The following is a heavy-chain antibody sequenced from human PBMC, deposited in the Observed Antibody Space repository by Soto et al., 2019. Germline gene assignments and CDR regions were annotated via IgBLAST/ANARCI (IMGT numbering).Heavy chain of an antibody. J-gene: IGHJ3*02. D-gene: IGHD5-12*01. V-gene: IGHV4-34*01. CDR2: VDTSGIT. CDR1: GGSLSDYS. Sequence: PSETLSLTCAVYGGSLSDYSWTWIRQAPRRGLEWIGEVDTSGITNYNPSLESRVTFSIDTSNSQFSLRLSSVTVADTAVYYCASMVATYGAFDIWGQGTMVTVSS. CDR3: ASMVATYGAFDI.